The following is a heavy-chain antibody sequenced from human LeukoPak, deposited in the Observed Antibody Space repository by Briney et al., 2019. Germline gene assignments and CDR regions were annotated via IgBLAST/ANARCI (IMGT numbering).Heavy chain of an antibody. V-gene: IGHV3-30*02. Sequence: PGGSLRLSCAASRFSFSSYGMRWVRQPPGKGLEWVAYIQYDGSNEHYADSVKGRFSISRDSSKHILYLQMNSLRAEDTAMYYCARENYFDHMDGWGKGTTVTVSS. D-gene: IGHD1-7*01. CDR2: IQYDGSNE. CDR3: ARENYFDHMDG. CDR1: RFSFSSYG. J-gene: IGHJ6*03.